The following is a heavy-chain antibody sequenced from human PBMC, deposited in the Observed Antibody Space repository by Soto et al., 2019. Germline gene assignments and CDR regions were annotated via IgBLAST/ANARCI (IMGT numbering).Heavy chain of an antibody. CDR1: GFTFSSYA. Sequence: GGRRRRSCAASGFTFSSYAMCWVLQAPGKGLEWVSAISGSGGSTYYADSVKGRFTTSRDNPKNTLYLQMNSLRAEDTAVYYSAKVNSPVVITTTVYYYYGMDVGGQGTTVTVSS. CDR3: AKVNSPVVITTTVYYYYGMDV. J-gene: IGHJ6*02. V-gene: IGHV3-23*01. D-gene: IGHD3-22*01. CDR2: ISGSGGST.